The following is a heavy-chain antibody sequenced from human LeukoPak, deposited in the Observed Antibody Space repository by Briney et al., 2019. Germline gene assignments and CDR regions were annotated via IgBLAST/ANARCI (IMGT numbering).Heavy chain of an antibody. CDR3: ARGAAFFEYSSSYHYYYYRDV. V-gene: IGHV4-34*01. D-gene: IGHD6-6*01. CDR2: INHSGST. J-gene: IGHJ6*03. CDR1: GGSFSGYY. Sequence: SETLSLTCAVYGGSFSGYYWSWIRQPPGKGLEWIGEINHSGSTNYNPSLKSRVTISVDTSKNQFSLKLISVTAADTAVYYCARGAAFFEYSSSYHYYYYRDVWGKGTTVTVSS.